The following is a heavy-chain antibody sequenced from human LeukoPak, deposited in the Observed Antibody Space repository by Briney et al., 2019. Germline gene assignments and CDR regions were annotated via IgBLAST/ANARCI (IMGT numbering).Heavy chain of an antibody. Sequence: PSETLSLTCTVSGGSISSSSYYWGWIRQPPGKGLEWIGSIYYSGSTYYNPSLKSRVTISVDTSKNQFSLKLSSVTAADTAVYYCARFSAPLRFRNYWGQGTLVTVSS. CDR1: GGSISSSSYY. D-gene: IGHD3-16*01. CDR2: IYYSGST. V-gene: IGHV4-39*07. J-gene: IGHJ4*02. CDR3: ARFSAPLRFRNY.